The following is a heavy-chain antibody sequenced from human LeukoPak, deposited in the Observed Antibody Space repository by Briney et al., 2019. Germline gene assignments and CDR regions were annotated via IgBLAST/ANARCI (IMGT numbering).Heavy chain of an antibody. Sequence: ASVKVSCKASGYTFTSYDINWVRQATGQGLEWMGWMNPNSGNTGYAQKLQDRVIITRNNSISTAYMELSSLRSEDTAVYYCARGYCSSTTCHFDYWGQGTLVTVSS. V-gene: IGHV1-8*03. CDR2: MNPNSGNT. D-gene: IGHD2-2*01. CDR3: ARGYCSSTTCHFDY. CDR1: GYTFTSYD. J-gene: IGHJ4*02.